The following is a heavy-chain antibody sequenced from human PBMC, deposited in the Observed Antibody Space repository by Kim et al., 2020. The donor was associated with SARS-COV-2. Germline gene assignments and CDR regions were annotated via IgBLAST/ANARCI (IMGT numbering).Heavy chain of an antibody. D-gene: IGHD3-10*01. J-gene: IGHJ4*02. Sequence: TTSPTRRVTISVDTPKNQFSRKLSSVTAADTAVYYCARSYGSGSYGFDYWGQGTLVTVSS. V-gene: IGHV4-59*01. CDR3: ARSYGSGSYGFDY.